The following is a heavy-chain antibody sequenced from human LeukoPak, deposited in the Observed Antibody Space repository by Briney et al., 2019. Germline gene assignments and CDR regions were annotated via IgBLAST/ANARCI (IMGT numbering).Heavy chain of an antibody. J-gene: IGHJ4*02. CDR3: ARDKIVGATNFDY. CDR2: ITASGTAM. V-gene: IGHV3-48*02. Sequence: PGGSLRLSCAASGFTFSSYSMNWVRQAPGKGLEWVSHITASGTAMFYADSVKGRFTISRDNAKNSLYLQMNSLRDEDTAVYYCARDKIVGATNFDYWGQGTLVTVSS. CDR1: GFTFSSYS. D-gene: IGHD1-26*01.